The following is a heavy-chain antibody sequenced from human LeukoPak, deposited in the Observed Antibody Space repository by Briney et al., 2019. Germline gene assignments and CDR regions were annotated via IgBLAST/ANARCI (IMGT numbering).Heavy chain of an antibody. CDR3: ARSLGATRYNLKYYFFYGLDV. V-gene: IGHV4-59*01. CDR2: IYYSGNT. CDR1: GGSISSYY. J-gene: IGHJ6*02. D-gene: IGHD1-26*01. Sequence: SETLSLTCTVSGGSISSYYWSWIRQPPGKGLEWIGYIYYSGNTNYNPSLKSRVTISVDTSKNQFSLKLSSVTAADTAVYYCARSLGATRYNLKYYFFYGLDVWGQGTTVTVSS.